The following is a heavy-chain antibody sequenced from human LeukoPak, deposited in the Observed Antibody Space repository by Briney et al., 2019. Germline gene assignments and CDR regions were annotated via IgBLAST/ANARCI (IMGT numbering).Heavy chain of an antibody. CDR1: GFTFSSYG. J-gene: IGHJ4*02. V-gene: IGHV3-30*18. CDR3: AKDRGATRTFDY. Sequence: PGGSLRLSCAASGFTFSSYGMHWVRQAPGKGLEWVAVISYDGSNKYYADSVKGRFTISRDNSKNTLYPQMNSLRAEDTAVYYCAKDRGATRTFDYWGQGTLVTVSS. D-gene: IGHD1-26*01. CDR2: ISYDGSNK.